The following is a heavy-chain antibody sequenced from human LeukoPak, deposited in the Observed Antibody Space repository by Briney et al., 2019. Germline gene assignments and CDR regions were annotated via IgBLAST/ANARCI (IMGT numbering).Heavy chain of an antibody. J-gene: IGHJ4*02. D-gene: IGHD2-21*02. CDR2: IRSKAYGETT. CDR3: SRGVRLPDY. CDR1: GVSFGDYV. V-gene: IGHV3-49*03. Sequence: GGSLRLSCAASGVSFGDYVMSWFRQAPGEGRERVGFIRSKAYGETTEHAASVKGRSTISRDDSRSIAYLQMNSLKTEDTAVYYCSRGVRLPDYWGQGTLVTVSS.